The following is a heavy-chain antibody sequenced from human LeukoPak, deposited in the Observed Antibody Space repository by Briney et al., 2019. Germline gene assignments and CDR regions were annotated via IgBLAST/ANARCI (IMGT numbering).Heavy chain of an antibody. V-gene: IGHV4-59*12. CDR2: IYYSGST. Sequence: PSETLSLTCTVSGGSISSYYWSWIRQPPGKGLEWIGYIYYSGSTNYNPSLKSRVTMSVDTSKNQFSLKLSSVTAADAAVYYCARVVVVVPAAIRREDWFDPWGQGTLVTVSS. CDR3: ARVVVVVPAAIRREDWFDP. CDR1: GGSISSYY. J-gene: IGHJ5*02. D-gene: IGHD2-2*02.